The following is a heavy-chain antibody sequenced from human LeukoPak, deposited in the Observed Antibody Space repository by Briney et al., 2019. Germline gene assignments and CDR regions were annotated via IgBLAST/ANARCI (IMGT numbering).Heavy chain of an antibody. CDR2: IKQDGSKK. CDR3: ARDRDSSGWYPFDY. J-gene: IGHJ4*02. D-gene: IGHD6-19*01. Sequence: PGGSLRLSCVASGFPFSSYWMTWVRQAPGKGLEWVANIKQDGSKKSYVDSVKGRFTISRDNAKNSLYLQMNSLRAEDTAVYYCARDRDSSGWYPFDYWGQGTLVTVSS. V-gene: IGHV3-7*01. CDR1: GFPFSSYW.